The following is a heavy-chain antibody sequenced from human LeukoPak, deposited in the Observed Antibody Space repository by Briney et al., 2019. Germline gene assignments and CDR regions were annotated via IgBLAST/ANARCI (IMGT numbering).Heavy chain of an antibody. CDR3: ASQNSTYCSGGSCYLSHSLDAFDI. J-gene: IGHJ3*02. CDR1: GYTFTGYY. V-gene: IGHV1-2*02. D-gene: IGHD2-15*01. CDR2: INSNSGGT. Sequence: ASVKVSCKASGYTFTGYYMHWVRQAPGQGLEWMGWINSNSGGTHYAQKFQGRVTMTRDTSISTAYMELSRLRSDDTAVYYCASQNSTYCSGGSCYLSHSLDAFDIWGQGTMVTVSS.